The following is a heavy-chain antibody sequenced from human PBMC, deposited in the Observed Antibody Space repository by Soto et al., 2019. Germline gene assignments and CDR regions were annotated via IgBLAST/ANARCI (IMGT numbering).Heavy chain of an antibody. CDR1: GFPFSSYS. V-gene: IGHV3-23*01. J-gene: IGHJ4*02. CDR3: AKVNRGYSYGYLVY. Sequence: GGCLGLSCSASGFPFSSYSMSWVRPAPGKGLEWVSAISGSGGSTYYADSVKGRFTISRDNSKNTLYLQMNSLRAEDTAVYYCAKVNRGYSYGYLVYWGQGTLVTVSS. CDR2: ISGSGGST. D-gene: IGHD5-18*01.